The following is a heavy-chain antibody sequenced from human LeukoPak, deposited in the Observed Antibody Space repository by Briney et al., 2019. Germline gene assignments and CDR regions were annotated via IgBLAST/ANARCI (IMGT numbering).Heavy chain of an antibody. D-gene: IGHD3-22*01. V-gene: IGHV3-7*01. J-gene: IGHJ3*02. CDR1: GFTFSSYN. CDR2: IKHDGSVQ. CDR3: ARDPEDYYDSSAYYDGFDM. Sequence: GGSLRLSCAASGFTFSSYNMNWVRQAPGKGLEWVANIKHDGSVQYCVDSVKGRFTISRDNAKNSLYLQMNSLRAEDTAVYYCARDPEDYYDSSAYYDGFDMWGQGTMVTVSS.